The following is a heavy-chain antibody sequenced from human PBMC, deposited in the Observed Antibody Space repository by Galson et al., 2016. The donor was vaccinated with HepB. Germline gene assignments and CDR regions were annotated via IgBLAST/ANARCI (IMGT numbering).Heavy chain of an antibody. V-gene: IGHV2-5*02. Sequence: PALVKPTQTLTLTCTFSGFSLSTSGVGVGWVRQPPGKALEWLALIYWDNDKRYRPPLRSRLTITKDTSKNQVVLTMTNMDPEDTATFYCVHRPEDRGGSPFDYWGQGTLAIVSS. CDR3: VHRPEDRGGSPFDY. J-gene: IGHJ4*02. D-gene: IGHD2-15*01. CDR1: GFSLSTSGVG. CDR2: IYWDNDK.